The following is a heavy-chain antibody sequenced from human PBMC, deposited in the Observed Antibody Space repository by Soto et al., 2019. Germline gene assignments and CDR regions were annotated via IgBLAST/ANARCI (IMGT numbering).Heavy chain of an antibody. D-gene: IGHD4-17*01. Sequence: ESLKISCKGSGYTFANSWIAWVRQMPGKGLEWLGNIFPGDSDTKYSPSFQGRVTLSADTSISTAYLHWSSLKASDSAIYYCATSPFTTPSFGMDVWGQGTTVTVSS. CDR2: IFPGDSDT. J-gene: IGHJ6*02. CDR1: GYTFANSW. V-gene: IGHV5-51*01. CDR3: ATSPFTTPSFGMDV.